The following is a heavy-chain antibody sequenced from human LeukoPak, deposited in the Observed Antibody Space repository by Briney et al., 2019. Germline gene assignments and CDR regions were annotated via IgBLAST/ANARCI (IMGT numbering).Heavy chain of an antibody. CDR3: TIDYMWRVCDY. J-gene: IGHJ4*02. CDR1: GFTFSNAW. Sequence: GGSLRLSCAASGFTFSNAWMSWVRQAPGKGLEWVGRIKSKTDGGTTDYAAPVKGGFTISRDDSKNTLYLQMNSLKTEDTAVYYCTIDYMWRVCDYWGQGTLVTVSS. CDR2: IKSKTDGGTT. V-gene: IGHV3-15*01. D-gene: IGHD2-21*01.